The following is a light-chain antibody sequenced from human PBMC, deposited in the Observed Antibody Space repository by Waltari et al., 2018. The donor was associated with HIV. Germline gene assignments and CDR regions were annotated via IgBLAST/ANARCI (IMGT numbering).Light chain of an antibody. CDR1: TRDISDFNF. CDR2: EVY. V-gene: IGLV2-14*01. CDR3: SSYSARGFVV. J-gene: IGLJ3*02. Sequence: HSALTQPASVSGSPGQSITISCTGPTRDISDFNFVSCYQHSPGRAPKLIIFEVYSRPSGISDRFSGSKSGVTASLTISALRAEDEADYFCSSYSARGFVVFGGGTKVTVL.